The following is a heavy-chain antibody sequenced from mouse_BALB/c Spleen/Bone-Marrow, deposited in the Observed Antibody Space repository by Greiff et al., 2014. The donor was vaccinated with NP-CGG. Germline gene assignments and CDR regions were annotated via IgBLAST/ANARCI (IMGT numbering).Heavy chain of an antibody. CDR1: GYTFTSYW. CDR3: ARSHGYYPYWYSDV. V-gene: IGHV1-69*02. CDR2: IDPSDSET. Sequence: VKLMESGAELVKPGAPVKLSCKASGYTFTSYWMNWVKQRPGRGLEWIGRIDPSDSETHYNQKFKDKATLTVDKSSSTAYIQLSSLTSEDSAAYYCARSHGYYPYWYSDVWGAGTTVTVSS. D-gene: IGHD2-3*01. J-gene: IGHJ1*01.